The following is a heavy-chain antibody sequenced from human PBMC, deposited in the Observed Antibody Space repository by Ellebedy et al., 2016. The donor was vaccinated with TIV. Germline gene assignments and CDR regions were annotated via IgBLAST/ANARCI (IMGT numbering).Heavy chain of an antibody. D-gene: IGHD6-13*01. CDR2: TSYDGNDK. Sequence: GESLKISCAASGFTFSSYAMHWVRQAPGKGLEWVAATSYDGNDKYYSDSVKGRFTISRDNSKNSLYLQMNSLRTEETAVYYCTKTPRGIAADEYLEAFDIWGQGTMVTVSS. CDR3: TKTPRGIAADEYLEAFDI. CDR1: GFTFSSYA. J-gene: IGHJ3*02. V-gene: IGHV3-30*18.